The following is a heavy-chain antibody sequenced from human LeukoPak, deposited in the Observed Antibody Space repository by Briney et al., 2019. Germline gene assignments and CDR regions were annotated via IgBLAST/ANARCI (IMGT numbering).Heavy chain of an antibody. CDR3: ARRIDCSGGSCYSSNWFDP. D-gene: IGHD2-15*01. CDR2: IYYSGST. Sequence: LETLSLTCTVSGGSISSYYWSWIRQPPGKGLEWIGYIYYSGSTNYNPSLKSRVTISVDTSKNQFSLKLSSVTAADTAVYYCARRIDCSGGSCYSSNWFDPWGQGTLVTVSS. J-gene: IGHJ5*02. CDR1: GGSISSYY. V-gene: IGHV4-59*01.